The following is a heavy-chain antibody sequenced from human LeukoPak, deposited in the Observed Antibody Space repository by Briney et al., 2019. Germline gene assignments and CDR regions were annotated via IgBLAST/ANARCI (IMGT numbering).Heavy chain of an antibody. CDR3: ARQKGGETTYSLLDP. CDR2: IYYSGST. Sequence: SETLSLTCTVSGGSISSSSYYWGWIRQPPGKGLEWIGSIYYSGSTYYNPSLKSRVTISVDTSKNQFSLKLSSVTAADTAVYYCARQKGGETTYSLLDPWGQGTLVTVSS. D-gene: IGHD5-18*01. CDR1: GGSISSSSYY. J-gene: IGHJ5*02. V-gene: IGHV4-39*01.